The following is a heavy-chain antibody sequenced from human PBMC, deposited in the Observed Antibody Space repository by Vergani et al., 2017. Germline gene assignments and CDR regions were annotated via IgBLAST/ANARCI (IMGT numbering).Heavy chain of an antibody. V-gene: IGHV4-59*01. J-gene: IGHJ6*02. CDR3: ARDGPRMSSSSYYYGMDV. D-gene: IGHD6-6*01. CDR2: IYYSGST. CDR1: GGSISSYY. Sequence: QVQLQESGPGLVKPSQTLSLTCTVSGGSISSYYWSWIRQPPGKGLEWIGYIYYSGSTNYNPSLKSRVTISVDTSKNQFSLKLSSVTAADTAVYYCARDGPRMSSSSYYYGMDVWGQGTTVTVSS.